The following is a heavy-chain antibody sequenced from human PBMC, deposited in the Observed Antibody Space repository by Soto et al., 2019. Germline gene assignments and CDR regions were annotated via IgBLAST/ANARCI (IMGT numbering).Heavy chain of an antibody. D-gene: IGHD3-22*01. CDR3: ARDSGYYPRGY. V-gene: IGHV3-66*01. J-gene: IGHJ4*02. CDR2: IYSGGST. CDR1: GFTVSSNY. Sequence: GGSLRLSCAASGFTVSSNYTSWVRQAPGKGLEWVSVIYSGGSTYYADSVKGRFTISRDNSKNTLYLQMNSLRAEDTAVYYCARDSGYYPRGYWGQGTLVTVSS.